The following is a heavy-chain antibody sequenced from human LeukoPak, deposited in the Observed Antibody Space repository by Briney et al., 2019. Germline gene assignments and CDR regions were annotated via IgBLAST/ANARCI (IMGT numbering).Heavy chain of an antibody. CDR3: ARGDCSSTSCYESGSFDY. V-gene: IGHV3-7*03. CDR1: GFTFSSYW. CDR2: IKQDGSEK. J-gene: IGHJ4*02. Sequence: GGSLRLSCAASGFTFSSYWMSWVRQAPGKGPEWVANIKQDGSEKYYVDSVKGRFTISRDNAKNSLYLQMNSLRAEDTAVYYCARGDCSSTSCYESGSFDYWGQGTLVTVSS. D-gene: IGHD2-2*01.